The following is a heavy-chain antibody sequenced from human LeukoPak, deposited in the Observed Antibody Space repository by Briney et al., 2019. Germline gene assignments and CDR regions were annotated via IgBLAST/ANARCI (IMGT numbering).Heavy chain of an antibody. D-gene: IGHD3-10*01. CDR3: AKDWDDYYGSGSYFDY. CDR2: IRYDGTNK. CDR1: GFTFSRYG. J-gene: IGHJ4*02. Sequence: GGSLRLSCAASGFTFSRYGMHWVRQAPGKGLEWVAYIRYDGTNKHYADSVKGRFTISRDNSKNRLFLQMNSLRAEDTAVYYCAKDWDDYYGSGSYFDYWGQGTLVTVSS. V-gene: IGHV3-30*02.